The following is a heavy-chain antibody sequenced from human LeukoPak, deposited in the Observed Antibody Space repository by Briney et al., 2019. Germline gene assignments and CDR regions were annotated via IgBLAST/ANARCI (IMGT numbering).Heavy chain of an antibody. CDR1: GGSISSYY. J-gene: IGHJ6*03. V-gene: IGHV4-4*07. CDR3: ARVSGLWSADYYYYMDV. D-gene: IGHD5-18*01. CDR2: IYTSGST. Sequence: SETLSLTCTVSGGSISSYYWSWIRRPAGKGLEWIGRIYTSGSTNYNPSLKSRVTMSVDTSKNQFSLKLSSVTAADTAVYYCARVSGLWSADYYYYMDVWGKGTTVTVSS.